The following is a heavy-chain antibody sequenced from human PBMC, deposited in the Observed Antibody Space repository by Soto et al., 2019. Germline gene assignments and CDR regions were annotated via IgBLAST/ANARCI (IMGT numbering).Heavy chain of an antibody. CDR2: ISAYNGNT. D-gene: IGHD1-26*01. CDR3: ARDWGRVGAVRYAFDI. V-gene: IGHV1-18*01. Sequence: ASVKVSCKASGYTFTSYGISWVRQAPGQGLEWMGWISAYNGNTNYAQKLQGRVTMTTDTSTSTAYMELRSLRSDDTAVYYCARDWGRVGAVRYAFDIWGQGTMVTVSS. J-gene: IGHJ3*02. CDR1: GYTFTSYG.